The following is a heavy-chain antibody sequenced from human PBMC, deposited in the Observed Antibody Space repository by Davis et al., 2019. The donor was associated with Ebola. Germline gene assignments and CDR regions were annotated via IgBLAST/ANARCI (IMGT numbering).Heavy chain of an antibody. D-gene: IGHD6-6*01. Sequence: SETLSLTCAVSGGSISDNWWSWVRQPPGKGLEWIGEIYRSGSTNYKPSLKSRVTISMDWSKNQISLMLTSVTAADTAVYYCARVSVWGIAARGYNWFDPWGQGTLVTVSS. CDR2: IYRSGST. J-gene: IGHJ5*02. CDR3: ARVSVWGIAARGYNWFDP. CDR1: GGSISDNW. V-gene: IGHV4-4*02.